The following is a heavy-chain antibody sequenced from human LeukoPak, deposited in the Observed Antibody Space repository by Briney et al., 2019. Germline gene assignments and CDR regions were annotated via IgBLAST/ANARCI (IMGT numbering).Heavy chain of an antibody. J-gene: IGHJ5*02. CDR1: GGSISSTSYY. V-gene: IGHV4-39*01. CDR2: IYYSGST. D-gene: IGHD6-6*01. Sequence: SETLSLTCTVSGGSISSTSYYWGWLRQPPGRGREGLGSIYYSGSTYYNPCLKSRVTISADTSTNPFSLKLSSVTPADTAVYYCASRGSIAGNWFDHWGQGTVVTVSS. CDR3: ASRGSIAGNWFDH.